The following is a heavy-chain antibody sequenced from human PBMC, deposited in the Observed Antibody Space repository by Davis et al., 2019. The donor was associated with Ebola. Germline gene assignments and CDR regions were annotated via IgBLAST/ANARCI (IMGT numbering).Heavy chain of an antibody. CDR2: ISYDGNNR. Sequence: GESLKISCEASGFTLSHYGMHWVRQAPGKALEWVAGISYDGNNRNYADNVKGRFTISRDNAKNSLYLQMNSLRAEDTAVYYCARGAGENIVVVPAAIRYYYGMDVWGQGTTVTVSS. J-gene: IGHJ6*02. CDR1: GFTLSHYG. D-gene: IGHD2-2*02. CDR3: ARGAGENIVVVPAAIRYYYGMDV. V-gene: IGHV3-30*12.